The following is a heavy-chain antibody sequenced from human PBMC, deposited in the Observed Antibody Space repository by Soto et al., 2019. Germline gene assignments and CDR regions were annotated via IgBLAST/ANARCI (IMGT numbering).Heavy chain of an antibody. D-gene: IGHD3-22*01. V-gene: IGHV4-39*01. Sequence: QLQLQESGPGLVKPSETLSLTCTVSGGSINSCSYYWGWIRQPPGKGLEWIGSIYYSGSTYYNPSLKSRVTISEDTSKHQFSLKLNSVTAADTAVYYCARPHYCDSFSGFDLWGRGTLVTVSS. CDR1: GGSINSCSYY. CDR3: ARPHYCDSFSGFDL. CDR2: IYYSGST. J-gene: IGHJ2*01.